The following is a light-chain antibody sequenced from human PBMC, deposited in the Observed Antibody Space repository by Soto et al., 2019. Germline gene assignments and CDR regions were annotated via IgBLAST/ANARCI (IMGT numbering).Light chain of an antibody. CDR2: MAS. J-gene: IGKJ2*02. Sequence: DIQMTQSPSTLSASVGDRVSITCRTSQNIKSRLAWYQQKPGKAPKLLIYMASRLQSGVPSRFSGSESGTEFTLTINSLQPDDFATYFCQEYDGHCTFGQGTKLEMK. V-gene: IGKV1-5*03. CDR1: QNIKSR. CDR3: QEYDGHCT.